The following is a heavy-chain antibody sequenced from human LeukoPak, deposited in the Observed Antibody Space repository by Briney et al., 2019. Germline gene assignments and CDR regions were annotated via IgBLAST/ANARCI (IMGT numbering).Heavy chain of an antibody. D-gene: IGHD3-22*01. CDR2: ISSSSSTI. V-gene: IGHV3-48*04. J-gene: IGHJ4*02. CDR3: ARAGGYYDSSGYYYGY. Sequence: GGSLRLSCAASGFTFSSYSMNWVRQAPGKGLEWVSYISSSSSTIYYADSVKGRFTISRDNAKNSLYLQMNSLRAEDTAVYYCARAGGYYDSSGYYYGYWGQGTLVTVSS. CDR1: GFTFSSYS.